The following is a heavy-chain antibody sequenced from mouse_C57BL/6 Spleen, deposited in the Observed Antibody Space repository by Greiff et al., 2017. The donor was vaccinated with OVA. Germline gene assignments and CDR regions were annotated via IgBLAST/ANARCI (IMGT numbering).Heavy chain of an antibody. CDR2: ISSGGDYI. CDR1: GFTFSSYA. Sequence: DVQLVESGAGLVKPGGSLKLSCAASGFTFSSYAMSWVRQTPEKRLEWVAYISSGGDYIYYADTVKGRFTISRDNARNTLYLQMSSLKSEDTAMYYCTRDDGYDYDAYWGQGTLVTVSA. J-gene: IGHJ3*01. V-gene: IGHV5-9-1*02. CDR3: TRDDGYDYDAY. D-gene: IGHD2-4*01.